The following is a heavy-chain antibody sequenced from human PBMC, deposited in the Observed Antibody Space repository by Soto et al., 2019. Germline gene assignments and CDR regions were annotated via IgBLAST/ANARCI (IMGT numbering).Heavy chain of an antibody. V-gene: IGHV4-30-2*01. CDR3: ARAHGSGWGAFDI. J-gene: IGHJ3*02. CDR1: GGSISSGGYS. D-gene: IGHD3-10*01. CDR2: IYHSGST. Sequence: QLQLQESGSGLVKPSQTLSLTCAVSGGSISSGGYSWSWIRQPPGKGLEWIGYIYHSGSTYYNPSLKSLVTISIYRSKNQFSLKLSSVTAADTAVYYCARAHGSGWGAFDILGQGTMVTVSS.